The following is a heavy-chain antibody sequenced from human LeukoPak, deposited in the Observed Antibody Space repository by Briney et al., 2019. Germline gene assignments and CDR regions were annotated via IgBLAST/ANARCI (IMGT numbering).Heavy chain of an antibody. Sequence: PSETLSLTCTVSGGSISSYYWSWIRQPPGKGLEWIGYIYYSGSTNYNPSLKSRVTISVDTSKNQFSLKLSSVTAADTAVYYCARTGYSSGWVAFDIWGQGTMVTASS. CDR1: GGSISSYY. V-gene: IGHV4-59*01. CDR3: ARTGYSSGWVAFDI. D-gene: IGHD6-19*01. CDR2: IYYSGST. J-gene: IGHJ3*02.